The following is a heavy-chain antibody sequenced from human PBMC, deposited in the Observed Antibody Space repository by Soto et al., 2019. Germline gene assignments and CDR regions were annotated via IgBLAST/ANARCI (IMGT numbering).Heavy chain of an antibody. CDR2: MNPNSGNT. J-gene: IGHJ4*02. V-gene: IGHV1-8*01. Sequence: ASVKVSCKASGYTFTSYDINWVRQATGQGLEWMGWMNPNSGNTGYAQKFQGRVTMTRNTSISTAYMKLSSLRSEDTAVYYCARGITIFGVVPGWGQGTLVTVSS. CDR1: GYTFTSYD. D-gene: IGHD3-3*01. CDR3: ARGITIFGVVPG.